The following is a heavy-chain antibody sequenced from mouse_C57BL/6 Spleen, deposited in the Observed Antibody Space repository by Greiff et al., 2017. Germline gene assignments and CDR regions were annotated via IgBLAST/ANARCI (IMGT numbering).Heavy chain of an antibody. CDR1: GYAFSSSW. V-gene: IGHV1-82*01. CDR3: ARRYYSNYVEDYFDY. CDR2: IYPGDGDT. D-gene: IGHD2-5*01. J-gene: IGHJ2*01. Sequence: VQLQQSGPELVKPGASVKISCKASGYAFSSSWMNWVKQRPGKGLEWIGRIYPGDGDTNYNGKFKGKATLTADKSSSTAYMQLSSLTSEDSAVYFCARRYYSNYVEDYFDYWGQGTTLTVSS.